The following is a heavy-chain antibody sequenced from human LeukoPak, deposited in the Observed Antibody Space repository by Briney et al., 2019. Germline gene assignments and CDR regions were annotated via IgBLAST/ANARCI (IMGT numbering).Heavy chain of an antibody. J-gene: IGHJ2*01. CDR2: ISGSGNTI. CDR1: RFTFSNYD. CDR3: ARRPTSLGYFDV. V-gene: IGHV3-48*03. Sequence: GGSLRLSCAASRFTFSNYDMNWVRQAPGKGLEWVSYISGSGNTIYYADSVKGRFTISRDNAENSLYLQMNSLRAEDTAVYYCARRPTSLGYFDVWGRGTLVTVSS.